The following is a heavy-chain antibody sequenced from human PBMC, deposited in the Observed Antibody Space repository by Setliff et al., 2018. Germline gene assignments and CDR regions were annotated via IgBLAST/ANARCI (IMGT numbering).Heavy chain of an antibody. J-gene: IGHJ4*02. Sequence: GESLKISCAASGFTFSSYSMNWVRQAPGKGLEWVSYISSSSSTIYYADSVKGRFTISRDNAKNSLYLQMNSLRAEDTAVYYCARGYGGGPPDYWGQGTLVTVSS. CDR2: ISSSSSTI. CDR1: GFTFSSYS. V-gene: IGHV3-48*01. CDR3: ARGYGGGPPDY. D-gene: IGHD3-10*01.